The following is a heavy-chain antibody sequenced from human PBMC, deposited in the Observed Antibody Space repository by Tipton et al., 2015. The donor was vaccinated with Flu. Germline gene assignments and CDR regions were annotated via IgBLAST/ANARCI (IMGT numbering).Heavy chain of an antibody. J-gene: IGHJ4*02. D-gene: IGHD3-10*01. V-gene: IGHV3-9*01. CDR3: VRKGFGDY. CDR1: GFTFDDYA. Sequence: SLRLSCAASGFTFDDYAMYWVRQAPGKGLEWVSSINWKGNSVGYADSVKGRFSVSRDNAKNSLFLHMNSLRAEDTAVYYCVRKGFGDYWGQGILVTVSS. CDR2: INWKGNSV.